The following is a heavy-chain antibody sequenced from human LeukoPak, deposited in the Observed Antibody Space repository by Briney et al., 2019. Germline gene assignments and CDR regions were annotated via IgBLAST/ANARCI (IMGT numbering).Heavy chain of an antibody. D-gene: IGHD1-26*01. V-gene: IGHV3-53*01. CDR3: ARGHIGTYHYFDY. CDR1: GFTVSSSY. Sequence: GGSLRLSCAASGFTVSSSYMSWVRQAPEKGLEWVSVIYSGGTTNYADSVKGRFTISRDNSMNALYLQMNSLRAEDTALYYCARGHIGTYHYFDYWGQGTLVTVSS. CDR2: IYSGGTT. J-gene: IGHJ4*02.